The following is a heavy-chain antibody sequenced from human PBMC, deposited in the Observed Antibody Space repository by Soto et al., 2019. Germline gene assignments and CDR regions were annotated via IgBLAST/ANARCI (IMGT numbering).Heavy chain of an antibody. Sequence: EVQLLESGGGLVQPGGSLRLSCVVSGFTFGSYAMSWVRQAPEKGPEWVAILGGNGFTTYYADSVKGRFTISGDKPKVTLFLQMNSLRADDTGVYYCPKALRPSLNFFYYMDVWGRGTSVTVSS. CDR3: PKALRPSLNFFYYMDV. V-gene: IGHV3-23*01. CDR1: GFTFGSYA. CDR2: LGGNGFTT. D-gene: IGHD2-2*01. J-gene: IGHJ6*03.